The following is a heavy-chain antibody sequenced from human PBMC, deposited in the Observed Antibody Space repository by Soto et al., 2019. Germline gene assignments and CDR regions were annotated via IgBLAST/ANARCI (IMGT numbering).Heavy chain of an antibody. V-gene: IGHV1-18*01. Sequence: ASVKVSCEASGYTFTNYGISWVRQAPGQGLEWMGWISAYNGNTKYAQKLQGRVTMTTDTSTSTAYMELRSLRSDDTAVYYCARGVGSGSYYNQYNWFDPWGQGTLVTVSS. CDR2: ISAYNGNT. CDR1: GYTFTNYG. J-gene: IGHJ5*02. D-gene: IGHD3-10*01. CDR3: ARGVGSGSYYNQYNWFDP.